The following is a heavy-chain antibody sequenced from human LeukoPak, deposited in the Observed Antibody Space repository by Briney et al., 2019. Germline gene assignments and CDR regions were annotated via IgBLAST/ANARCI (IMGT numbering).Heavy chain of an antibody. CDR2: ISGSGGST. CDR3: AKVKVGYCSGGSCSEGMDV. J-gene: IGHJ6*02. CDR1: GFTFSSYT. D-gene: IGHD2-15*01. Sequence: HPGGSLRLSCAASGFTFSSYTMNWVRQAPGKGLEWVSAISGSGGSTYYADSVKGRFTISRDNSKNTLYLQMNSLRAEDTAVYYCAKVKVGYCSGGSCSEGMDVWGQGTTVTVSS. V-gene: IGHV3-23*01.